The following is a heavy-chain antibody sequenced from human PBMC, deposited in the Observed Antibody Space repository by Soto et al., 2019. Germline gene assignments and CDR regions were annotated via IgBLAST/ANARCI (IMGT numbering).Heavy chain of an antibody. D-gene: IGHD4-17*01. J-gene: IGHJ6*02. Sequence: SVTLSLTCPVSGGYIINYYWTWIRQPPGKGLEWIGYIYDSGSTNYNPSLKSRVTISVDTSKNQFSLKLKSVTAADTAVYYCARDRDDYGVYGMDVWGQGTTVTVSS. CDR1: GGYIINYY. CDR2: IYDSGST. CDR3: ARDRDDYGVYGMDV. V-gene: IGHV4-59*13.